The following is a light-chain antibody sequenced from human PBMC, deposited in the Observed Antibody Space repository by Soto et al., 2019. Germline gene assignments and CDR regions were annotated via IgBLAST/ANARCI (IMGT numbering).Light chain of an antibody. J-gene: IGKJ5*01. V-gene: IGKV3-15*01. CDR3: QQHYDRSPIT. CDR1: QSVDNN. CDR2: GSV. Sequence: ILMMQSQDTHSASPGESATLSCRASQSVDNNVAGYQQKPGQTPRLLIVGSVARATGSPARFSGSGAGSKFTLTISGRQSEDFSVSYCQQHYDRSPITFGQGTRLEI.